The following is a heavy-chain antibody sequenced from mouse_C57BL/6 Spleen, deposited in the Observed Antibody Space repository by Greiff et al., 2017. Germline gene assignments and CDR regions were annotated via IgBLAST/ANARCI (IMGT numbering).Heavy chain of an antibody. V-gene: IGHV1-64*01. CDR3: ASKGDYDAFDY. Sequence: VQLQQPGAELVKPGASVKLSCKASGYTFTSYWMHWVKQRPGQGLEWIGMIHPNSGSTNYNEKFKSKATLTVDKSSSTAYMQLSSLTSEDSAVYYCASKGDYDAFDYWGHGTTLTVSS. J-gene: IGHJ2*01. CDR2: IHPNSGST. CDR1: GYTFTSYW. D-gene: IGHD2-4*01.